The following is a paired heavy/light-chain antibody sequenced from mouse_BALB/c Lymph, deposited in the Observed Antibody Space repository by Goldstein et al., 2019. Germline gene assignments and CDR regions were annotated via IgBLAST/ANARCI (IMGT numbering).Light chain of an antibody. CDR2: HGT. CDR1: QGISSN. CDR3: VQYAQFPLT. V-gene: IGKV14-100*01. Sequence: DILMTQSPSSMSVSLGDTVSITCHASQGISSNIGWLQQKPGKSFKGLIYHGTNLEDGVPSRFSGSGSGADYSLTISSLESEDFADYYCVQYAQFPLTFGAGTKLELK. J-gene: IGKJ5*01.
Heavy chain of an antibody. V-gene: IGHV5-17*02. CDR2: ISSGSSTI. Sequence: DVQLVESGGGLVQPGGSRKLSCAASGFTFSSFGMHWVRQAPEKGLEWVAYISSGSSTIYYADTVKGRFTISRDNPKNTLFLQMTSLRSEDTAMYYCARSLYGNQAWFAYWGQGTLVTVSA. J-gene: IGHJ3*01. CDR1: GFTFSSFG. CDR3: ARSLYGNQAWFAY. D-gene: IGHD2-1*01.